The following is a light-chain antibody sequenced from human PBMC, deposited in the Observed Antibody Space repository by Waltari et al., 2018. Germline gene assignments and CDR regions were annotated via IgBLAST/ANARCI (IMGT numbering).Light chain of an antibody. Sequence: QSVLTQPPSVSAAPGQRVTISCSGGRSNIGNNYVSWYRQFPGTAPKLLIYEDTERPSGIAGRFSGSKSGTSASLAITGLQAEDEADYYCQSYGSDWVFGGGTKLTVL. V-gene: IGLV1-51*02. CDR1: RSNIGNNY. CDR2: EDT. CDR3: QSYGSDWV. J-gene: IGLJ3*02.